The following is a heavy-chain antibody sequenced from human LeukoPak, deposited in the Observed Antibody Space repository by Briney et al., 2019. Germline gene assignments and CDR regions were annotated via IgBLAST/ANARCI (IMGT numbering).Heavy chain of an antibody. J-gene: IGHJ4*02. CDR2: IRYDGSNK. V-gene: IGHV3-30*02. Sequence: GGSLRLSXAASGFTFSSYGMHWVRQAPGKGLEWVAFIRYDGSNKYYADSVKGRFTISRDNSKNTLYLQMNSLRAEDTAAYYCAKLTAAAGMSIGDYWGQGTLVTVSS. CDR3: AKLTAAAGMSIGDY. D-gene: IGHD6-13*01. CDR1: GFTFSSYG.